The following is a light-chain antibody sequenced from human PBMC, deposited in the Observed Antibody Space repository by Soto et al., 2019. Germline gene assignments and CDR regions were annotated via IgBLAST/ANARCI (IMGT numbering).Light chain of an antibody. CDR3: LHYGTAQWT. V-gene: IGKV3-20*01. CDR1: QSVSSRS. Sequence: EIVLTQSPGTLSLSPGERATLSCRASQSVSSRSLAWYQQKPGHSPRLLISGASSRATGIPDRFSGGGSGTDFIFNISSLQPEDFAMYYCLHYGTAQWTFGQGTKVDIK. CDR2: GAS. J-gene: IGKJ1*01.